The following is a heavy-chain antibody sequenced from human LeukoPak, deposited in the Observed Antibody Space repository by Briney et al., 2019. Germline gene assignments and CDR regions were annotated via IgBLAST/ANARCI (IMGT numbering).Heavy chain of an antibody. Sequence: GGSLRLSCAASGFTFSSYAMSWVRQAPGKGLEWVSAISGSGGSTYYADSVKGRFTISRDNSKNTLYLQMNSLRAEDTAVYYCAKADLAAPDSSTRGYYMDVWGKGTTVTVSS. V-gene: IGHV3-23*01. D-gene: IGHD6-13*01. J-gene: IGHJ6*03. CDR3: AKADLAAPDSSTRGYYMDV. CDR1: GFTFSSYA. CDR2: ISGSGGST.